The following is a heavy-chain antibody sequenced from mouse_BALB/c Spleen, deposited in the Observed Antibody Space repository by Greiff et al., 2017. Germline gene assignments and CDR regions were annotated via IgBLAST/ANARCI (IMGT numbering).Heavy chain of an antibody. CDR3: ARGNYWYFDV. Sequence: DVHLVESGGGLVKPGGSLKLSCAASGFTFSSYAMSWVRQTPEKRLEWVASISSGGSTYYPDSVKGRFTISRDNARNILYLQMSSLRSEDTAMYYCARGNYWYFDVWGAGTTVTVSS. CDR2: ISSGGST. V-gene: IGHV5-6-5*01. J-gene: IGHJ1*01. CDR1: GFTFSSYA.